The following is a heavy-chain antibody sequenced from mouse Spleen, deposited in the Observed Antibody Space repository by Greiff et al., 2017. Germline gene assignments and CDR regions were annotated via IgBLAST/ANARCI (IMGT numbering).Heavy chain of an antibody. Sequence: QVQLQQPGAELVMPGASVKLSCKASGYTFTSYWMHWVKQRPGQGLEWIGEIDPSDSYTNYNQKFKGKATLTVDKSSSTAYMQLSSLTSEDSAVYYCARRGPTRYSNYDYAMDYWGQGTSVTVSS. J-gene: IGHJ4*01. D-gene: IGHD2-5*01. V-gene: IGHV1-69*01. CDR1: GYTFTSYW. CDR3: ARRGPTRYSNYDYAMDY. CDR2: IDPSDSYT.